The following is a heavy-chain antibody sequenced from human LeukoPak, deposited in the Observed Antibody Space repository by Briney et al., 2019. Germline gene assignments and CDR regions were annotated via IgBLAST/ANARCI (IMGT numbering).Heavy chain of an antibody. V-gene: IGHV4-59*12. D-gene: IGHD1-1*01. CDR1: GDSITSFY. CDR3: ARDHGSANWFYY. Sequence: SETLSLTCTVSGDSITSFYWSWIRQPPGKGLEWIGTISNDGDTYNPSLKSRVTISVDTSVNTAADTAVYFCARDHGSANWFYYWGQGTLVTVSS. J-gene: IGHJ4*02. CDR2: ISNDGDT.